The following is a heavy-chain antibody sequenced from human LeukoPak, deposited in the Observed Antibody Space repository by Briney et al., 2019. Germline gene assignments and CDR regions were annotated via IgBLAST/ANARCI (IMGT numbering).Heavy chain of an antibody. J-gene: IGHJ3*02. CDR1: GGSISSGGYY. CDR2: IHYSGST. CDR3: ARDFGRYCSSTSCYNAFDI. V-gene: IGHV4-31*03. D-gene: IGHD2-2*02. Sequence: SETLSLTCTVSGGSISSGGYYWSWIRQHPGKGLEWIGYIHYSGSTYYNPSLKSRVTISVDTSKNQFSLKLSSVTAADTAVYYCARDFGRYCSSTSCYNAFDIWGQGTMVTVSS.